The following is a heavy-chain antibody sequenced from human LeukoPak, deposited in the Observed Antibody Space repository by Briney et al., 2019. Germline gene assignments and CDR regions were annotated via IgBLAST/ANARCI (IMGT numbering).Heavy chain of an antibody. CDR3: ARRPVAGTHFDY. D-gene: IGHD6-19*01. CDR1: GGSISSYY. J-gene: IGHJ4*02. Sequence: SETLSLTCTVSGGSISSYYWSWIRQPPGKGLEWIGYIYYSGSTNYNPSLKSRVTISVDTSKNQFSLKLSSVTAADTAVYYCARRPVAGTHFDYWGQGTLVTVSS. V-gene: IGHV4-59*08. CDR2: IYYSGST.